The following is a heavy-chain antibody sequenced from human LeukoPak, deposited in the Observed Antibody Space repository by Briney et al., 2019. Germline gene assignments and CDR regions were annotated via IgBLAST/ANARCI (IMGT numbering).Heavy chain of an antibody. D-gene: IGHD6-19*01. Sequence: PSETLSLTCTVSGGSISSYYWSWIRQPPGKGLEWIGYIYYSGSTNYNPSLKSRVTISVDTSKNQFSLKLSSVTAADTAVYYCASENIAVAGRFDYWGQGTLATVSS. V-gene: IGHV4-59*01. CDR3: ASENIAVAGRFDY. CDR1: GGSISSYY. CDR2: IYYSGST. J-gene: IGHJ4*02.